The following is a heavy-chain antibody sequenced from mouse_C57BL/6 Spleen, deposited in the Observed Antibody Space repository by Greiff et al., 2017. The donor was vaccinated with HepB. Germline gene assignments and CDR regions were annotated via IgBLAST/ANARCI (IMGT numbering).Heavy chain of an antibody. CDR1: GFTFSDYG. D-gene: IGHD2-3*01. V-gene: IGHV5-17*01. CDR2: ISSGSSTI. J-gene: IGHJ4*01. Sequence: EVMLVESGGGLVKPGGSLKLSCAASGFTFSDYGMHWVRQAPEKGLEWVAYISSGSSTIYYADTVKGRFTISRDNAKNTLFLQMTSLRSEDTAMYYCARNDGYPNYYAMDYWGQGTSVTVSS. CDR3: ARNDGYPNYYAMDY.